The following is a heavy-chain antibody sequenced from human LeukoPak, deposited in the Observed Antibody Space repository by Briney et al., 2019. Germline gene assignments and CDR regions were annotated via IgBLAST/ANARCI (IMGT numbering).Heavy chain of an antibody. D-gene: IGHD2-2*01. CDR2: INHSGST. V-gene: IGHV4-34*01. J-gene: IGHJ6*02. Sequence: PSETLSLTCAVYGGSFSGYYWSWIRQPPGKGLEWIGEINHSGSTNYNPSLKSRVTISVDTSKNQFSLKLSSVTAADTAVYYCARDHIAVVPAAGYYYYGMDVWGQGTTVTVSS. CDR1: GGSFSGYY. CDR3: ARDHIAVVPAAGYYYYGMDV.